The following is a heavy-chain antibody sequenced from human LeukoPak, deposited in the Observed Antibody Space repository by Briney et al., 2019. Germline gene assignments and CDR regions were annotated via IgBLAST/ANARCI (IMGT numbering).Heavy chain of an antibody. D-gene: IGHD6-6*01. J-gene: IGHJ6*03. CDR1: GGSYSGYH. CDR2: INHSGST. CDR3: ARGRPDMDV. Sequence: SETLSLTCAVYGGSYSGYHWSWIRQPPGKGLEWIGEINHSGSTNYNPSLKSRVTISVDTSKNQFSLKLSSVTAADTAVYYCARGRPDMDVWGKGTTVTVSS. V-gene: IGHV4-34*01.